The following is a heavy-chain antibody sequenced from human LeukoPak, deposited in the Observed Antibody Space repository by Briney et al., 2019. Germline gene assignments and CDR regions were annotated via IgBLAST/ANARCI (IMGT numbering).Heavy chain of an antibody. D-gene: IGHD2-2*01. CDR1: GYTFTDSY. J-gene: IGHJ4*02. V-gene: IGHV1-2*02. Sequence: ASVTVSCKASGYTFTDSYMHWVRQPPGQGLEGMGWINPNSGGTNYAQKFQGRVTMTRDTSISTAYMELSRLRSDDTAVYYCARGYCSSTSCLSFDYWGQGTLVTVSS. CDR3: ARGYCSSTSCLSFDY. CDR2: INPNSGGT.